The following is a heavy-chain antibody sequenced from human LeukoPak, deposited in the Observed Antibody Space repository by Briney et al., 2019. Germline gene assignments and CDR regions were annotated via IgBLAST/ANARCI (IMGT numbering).Heavy chain of an antibody. Sequence: PSETLSLTCTVSGGSISSYYWSWIRQPPGKGLEWIGYIYYSGSTNYNPSLKSRVTISVDTSKNQFSLKLSPVTAADTAVYYCAKSEAGIAVAGTAESDWFDPWGQGTLVTVSS. D-gene: IGHD6-19*01. V-gene: IGHV4-59*01. CDR2: IYYSGST. CDR3: AKSEAGIAVAGTAESDWFDP. CDR1: GGSISSYY. J-gene: IGHJ5*02.